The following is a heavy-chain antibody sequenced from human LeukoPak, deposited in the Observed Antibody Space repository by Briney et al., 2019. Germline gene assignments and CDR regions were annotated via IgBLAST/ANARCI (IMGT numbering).Heavy chain of an antibody. CDR2: ISAYNGNT. Sequence: ASVKVSCKASGYTFTSYGISWVRQAPGQGLEWMGWISAYNGNTNYAQKLQGRVTMTTDTSTSTAYMELRSLRSDDTAVYYCARVAEYYDILTGYPTLDYWGQGTLVTVSS. J-gene: IGHJ4*02. D-gene: IGHD3-9*01. V-gene: IGHV1-18*01. CDR1: GYTFTSYG. CDR3: ARVAEYYDILTGYPTLDY.